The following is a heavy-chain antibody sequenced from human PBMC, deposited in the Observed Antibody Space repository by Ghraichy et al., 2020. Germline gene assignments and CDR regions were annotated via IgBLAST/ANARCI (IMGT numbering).Heavy chain of an antibody. CDR1: GFTFSSYA. V-gene: IGHV3-64*01. J-gene: IGHJ4*02. Sequence: GGSLRLSCAASGFTFSSYAMHWVRQAPGKGLEYVSAISSNGGSTYYANSVKGRFTISRDNSKNTLYLQMGSLRAEDMAVYYCARGGGRRWLQIVSYYFDYWGQGTLVTVSS. CDR3: ARGGGRRWLQIVSYYFDY. CDR2: ISSNGGST. D-gene: IGHD5-24*01.